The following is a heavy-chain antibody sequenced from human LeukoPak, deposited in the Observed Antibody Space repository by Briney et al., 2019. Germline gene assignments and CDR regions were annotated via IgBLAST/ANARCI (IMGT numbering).Heavy chain of an antibody. D-gene: IGHD3-10*01. CDR3: VRDGIRDIPGVITIRYDY. V-gene: IGHV3-7*05. CDR2: IKEDGSDK. CDR1: AYTFSMYW. J-gene: IGHJ4*02. Sequence: GRSLRLSCSASAYTFSMYWITWVRQAPGKGLEWVATIKEDGSDKYYEDSVRGRLTISRDNAENSLNLQMNSLTAEDTALYYCVRDGIRDIPGVITIRYDYWGQGTLVTVSS.